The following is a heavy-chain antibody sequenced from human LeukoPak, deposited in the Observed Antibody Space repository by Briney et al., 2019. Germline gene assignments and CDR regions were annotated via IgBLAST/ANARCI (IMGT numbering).Heavy chain of an antibody. D-gene: IGHD2-2*01. CDR2: INPNSGGT. J-gene: IGHJ5*02. CDR3: ARGDQYCSSTSCYWPSPYNWFDP. Sequence: ASVKVSCKASGYTFTGYYMHWVRQAPGQGLEWMGWINPNSGGTNYAQKFQGRVTMTRDTSISTAYMELSRLRSDDTAVYYCARGDQYCSSTSCYWPSPYNWFDPWGRGTLVTVSS. CDR1: GYTFTGYY. V-gene: IGHV1-2*02.